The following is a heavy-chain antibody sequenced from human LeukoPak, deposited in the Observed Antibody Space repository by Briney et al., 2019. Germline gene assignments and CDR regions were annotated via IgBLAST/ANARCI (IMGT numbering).Heavy chain of an antibody. CDR2: IKSKTDGGTT. D-gene: IGHD5-24*01. CDR3: TTEGDGYNFRLV. V-gene: IGHV3-15*01. J-gene: IGHJ4*02. Sequence: GESLRLSCTAFGFIVSSNYMSWVRQAPGKGLEWVGRIKSKTDGGTTDYAAPVKGRFTISRDDSKNTLYLQMNSLKTEDTAVYYCTTEGDGYNFRLVWGQGTLVTVSS. CDR1: GFIVSSNY.